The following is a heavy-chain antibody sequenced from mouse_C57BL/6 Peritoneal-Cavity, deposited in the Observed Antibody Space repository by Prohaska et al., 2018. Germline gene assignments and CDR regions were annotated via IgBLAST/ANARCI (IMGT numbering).Heavy chain of an antibody. Sequence: QVQLQQPGAELVRPGSSVKLSCKASGYTFTSYWMHWVKQSPIHGLEWIGNNDPSDSETNYNQKFKDKATVSVDKYSSTADMQLSSLISEDAAVYDCLGRGFAYWGQGTLVTVSA. J-gene: IGHJ3*01. D-gene: IGHD1-1*01. CDR3: LGRGFAY. CDR1: GYTFTSYW. V-gene: IGHV1-52*01. CDR2: NDPSDSET.